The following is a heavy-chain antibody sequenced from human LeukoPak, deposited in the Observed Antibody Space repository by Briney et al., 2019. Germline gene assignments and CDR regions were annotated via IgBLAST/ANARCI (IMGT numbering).Heavy chain of an antibody. V-gene: IGHV1-24*01. J-gene: IGHJ4*02. Sequence: ASVKVSCKVSGYTLTELSMHWVRQAPGKGLEWMGGFDPGDGETIYAQKFQGRVTMTEDTSTDTAYMELSSLRSEDTAVYYCAAAPRSGSYYKYYFDYWGQGTLVTVSS. CDR3: AAAPRSGSYYKYYFDY. CDR2: FDPGDGET. CDR1: GYTLTELS. D-gene: IGHD3-10*01.